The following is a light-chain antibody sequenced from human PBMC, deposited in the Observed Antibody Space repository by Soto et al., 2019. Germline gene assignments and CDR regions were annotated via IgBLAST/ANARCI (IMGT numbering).Light chain of an antibody. V-gene: IGKV3-15*01. CDR2: SAS. CDR3: QQYNDWPPLT. Sequence: EIVMTQSAATLSVSPGDTATLSCRASQNVRRNLAWYQQKPGQAPRLLIYSASTRATGIPARFSGSGSETEFTLTISSLQSEDFAVYYCQQYNDWPPLTFGGGTKVEIK. CDR1: QNVRRN. J-gene: IGKJ4*01.